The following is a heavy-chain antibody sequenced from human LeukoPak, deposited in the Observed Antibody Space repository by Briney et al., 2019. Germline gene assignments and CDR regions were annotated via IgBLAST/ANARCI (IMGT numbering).Heavy chain of an antibody. V-gene: IGHV4-4*07. Sequence: SETLSLTCTVSGGSISSYYWSWIRQPAGKGLEWSERIYTSGSTNYNPSLKSRVTMSVDTSKNQFSLKLSSVTAADTAVYYCARAGIAAAGPYFYFDYWGQGTLVTVSS. D-gene: IGHD6-13*01. CDR1: GGSISSYY. CDR3: ARAGIAAAGPYFYFDY. CDR2: IYTSGST. J-gene: IGHJ4*02.